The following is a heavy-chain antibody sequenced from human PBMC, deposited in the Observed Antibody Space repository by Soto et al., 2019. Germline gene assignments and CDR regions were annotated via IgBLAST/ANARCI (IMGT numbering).Heavy chain of an antibody. J-gene: IGHJ6*03. V-gene: IGHV1-69*04. D-gene: IGHD6-19*01. CDR2: IIPILGIG. CDR1: GGTFSSYA. Sequence: QVQLVQSGAEVKKPGSSVKVSCKASGGTFSSYAFNWVRQAPGQGLEWMGRIIPILGIGDYAQRFKGRVTITEDKSTSTVYMELSSLRSEDTAVYYCARNPRAVAAMHMDVWGKGTMVTVSS. CDR3: ARNPRAVAAMHMDV.